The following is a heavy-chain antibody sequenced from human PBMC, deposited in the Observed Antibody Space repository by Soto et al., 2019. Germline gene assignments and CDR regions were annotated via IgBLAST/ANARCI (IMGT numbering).Heavy chain of an antibody. D-gene: IGHD6-19*01. V-gene: IGHV1-69*01. CDR1: GGTFSSYA. Sequence: QVQLVQSGAEVKKPGSSVKVSCTASGGTFSSYAISWGRQAPGQGLEWMGGIIPIFGTANYAQKFQGRVTITEDESTSTAYVERRSLRSEDTAVYYCARGRIAVAGNSDGMDVWGQGTTVTVS. J-gene: IGHJ6*02. CDR3: ARGRIAVAGNSDGMDV. CDR2: IIPIFGTA.